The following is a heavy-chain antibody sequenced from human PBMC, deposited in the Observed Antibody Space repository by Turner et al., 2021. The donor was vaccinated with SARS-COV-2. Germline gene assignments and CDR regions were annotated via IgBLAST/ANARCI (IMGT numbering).Heavy chain of an antibody. Sequence: QVQLVESGGCVVHPGRSLKLSCPASGFTFSSYGMHWVRQEPGKGLEWVAIIWYDGSNKYYADSVKSRFNISRDNSKNRLYLQMNSQRAEDTAVYYCAREHPPSSWQTYYFDFWGQGTLVTVSS. CDR2: IWYDGSNK. D-gene: IGHD6-13*01. CDR3: AREHPPSSWQTYYFDF. J-gene: IGHJ4*02. V-gene: IGHV3-33*08. CDR1: GFTFSSYG.